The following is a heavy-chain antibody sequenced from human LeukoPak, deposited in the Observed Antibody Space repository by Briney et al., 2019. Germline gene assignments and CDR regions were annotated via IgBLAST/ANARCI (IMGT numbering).Heavy chain of an antibody. CDR3: ASPSECCGSAFRL. CDR1: GGSLTGYY. J-gene: IGHJ2*01. D-gene: IGHD1-26*01. V-gene: IGHV4-34*01. CDR2: LSHGGDT. Sequence: SETLSLTCAVYGGSLTGYYMSWIRQSPGKGLEWLGKLSHGGDTNYNPSLKRRVTISVDTSKNQFSLRLTSLTAADTAVYFCASPSECCGSAFRLWGRGTLVTVSS.